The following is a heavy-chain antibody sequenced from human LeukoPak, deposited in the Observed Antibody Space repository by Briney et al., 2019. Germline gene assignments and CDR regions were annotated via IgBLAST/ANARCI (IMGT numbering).Heavy chain of an antibody. Sequence: GGSLRLSCAASGFTFSSCSMTWVRQAPGKGLEWVGRIKSKTDGGTTDYAAPVKGRFTISRDDSKNTLYLQMNSLKTEDTAVYYCTTPGYSYGYDAFDIWGQGTMVTVSS. J-gene: IGHJ3*02. D-gene: IGHD5-18*01. CDR2: IKSKTDGGTT. CDR3: TTPGYSYGYDAFDI. CDR1: GFTFSSCS. V-gene: IGHV3-15*01.